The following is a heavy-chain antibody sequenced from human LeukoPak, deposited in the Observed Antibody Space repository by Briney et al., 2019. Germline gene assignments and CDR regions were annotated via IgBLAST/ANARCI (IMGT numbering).Heavy chain of an antibody. J-gene: IGHJ4*02. Sequence: SVKVSCKASAYTFTGFYIHWVRQAPGQGLEWMGGIIPIFGTANYAQKFQGRVTITTDVSTSTAYMELSSLRSEDTAVYYCARARPDYYDSSGYSTSPYFDYWGQGTLVTVSS. CDR3: ARARPDYYDSSGYSTSPYFDY. V-gene: IGHV1-69*05. CDR1: AYTFTGFY. D-gene: IGHD3-22*01. CDR2: IIPIFGTA.